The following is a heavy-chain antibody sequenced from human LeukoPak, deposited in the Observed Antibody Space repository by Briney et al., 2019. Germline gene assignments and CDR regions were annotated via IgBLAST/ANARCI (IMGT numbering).Heavy chain of an antibody. CDR1: GFTFSSYS. CDR2: INPDGSST. CDR3: ARAYNGDYWYFDL. D-gene: IGHD2-8*01. J-gene: IGHJ2*01. Sequence: PGGSLRLSCAASGFTFSSYSMNWVRQAPGRGLVWVSRINPDGSSTTYADSVKGRFTISRDNAKNTLYLQMNSLRAEDTAVYYCARAYNGDYWYFDLWGRGTLVTVSS. V-gene: IGHV3-74*01.